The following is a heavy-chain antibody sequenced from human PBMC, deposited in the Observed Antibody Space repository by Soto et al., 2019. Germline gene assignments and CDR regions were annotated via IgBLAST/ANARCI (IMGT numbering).Heavy chain of an antibody. CDR3: ARRYGWLYFDY. D-gene: IGHD6-19*01. V-gene: IGHV4-59*04. Sequence: PSETLSLTCTVSGGSISSYYWSWIRQPPGKGLEWIGYIFYSGSTYYNPSLKSRVTISVDTSKNQFSLRLISVTAADTALYYCARRYGWLYFDYWGQGSLVTVSS. CDR2: IFYSGST. J-gene: IGHJ4*02. CDR1: GGSISSYY.